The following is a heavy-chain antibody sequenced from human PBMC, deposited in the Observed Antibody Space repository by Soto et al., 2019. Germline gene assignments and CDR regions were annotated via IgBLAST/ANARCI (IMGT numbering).Heavy chain of an antibody. J-gene: IGHJ3*02. V-gene: IGHV3-23*01. CDR2: IIGSGDST. CDR1: GFTFSSYA. CDR3: AIQWFGDLLGAFDI. D-gene: IGHD3-10*01. Sequence: GGSLRLSCAASGFTFSSYAMTWVRQAPGKGLEWVSGIIGSGDSTYYADSVKGRFTISRDNSKNTLYLQMNSLRAEDTAVYYCAIQWFGDLLGAFDIWGQGTMVTVSS.